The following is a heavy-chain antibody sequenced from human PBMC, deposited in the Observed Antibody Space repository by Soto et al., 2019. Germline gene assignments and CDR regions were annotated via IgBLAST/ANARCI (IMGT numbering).Heavy chain of an antibody. J-gene: IGHJ4*02. D-gene: IGHD3-10*01. CDR2: INNNGGST. CDR3: VKERLVRAVINFDY. Sequence: GASLRLSSSASGFTFSSYAMHWVRQAPGKGLEYISAINNNGGSTYYADSVKGRFTISRDNSKNTLFLQMSSLRADDTAVYYCVKERLVRAVINFDYWGQGT. V-gene: IGHV3-64D*08. CDR1: GFTFSSYA.